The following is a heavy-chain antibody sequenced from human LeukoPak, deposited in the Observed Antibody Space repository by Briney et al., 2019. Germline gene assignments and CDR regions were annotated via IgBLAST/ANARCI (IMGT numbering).Heavy chain of an antibody. CDR2: INSDGSST. V-gene: IGHV3-74*01. Sequence: PGGSLRLSCAASGFTFSSYWMHWVRQAPGKGLVWVSRINSDGSSTSYADSVKGRFTISRGNAKNTLYLQMNSLRAEDTAVYYCARGPVSMLRGVIQDWGQGTLVTVSS. D-gene: IGHD3-10*01. J-gene: IGHJ1*01. CDR1: GFTFSSYW. CDR3: ARGPVSMLRGVIQD.